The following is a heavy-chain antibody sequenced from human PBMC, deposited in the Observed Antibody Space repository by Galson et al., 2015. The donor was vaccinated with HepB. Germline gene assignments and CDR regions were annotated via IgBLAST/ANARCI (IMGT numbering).Heavy chain of an antibody. CDR1: GFTLSRRW. CDR3: ATDSSYGMDV. V-gene: IGHV3-74*01. Sequence: SLRLSCADSGFTLSRRWMHWVRQGPGKGLVWVSYINQDGANTNYADSVKGRFTISRDNAKNTLYLQMNSLRAEDTAVCYCATDSSYGMDVWGQGTTVTVSS. CDR2: INQDGANT. J-gene: IGHJ6*02.